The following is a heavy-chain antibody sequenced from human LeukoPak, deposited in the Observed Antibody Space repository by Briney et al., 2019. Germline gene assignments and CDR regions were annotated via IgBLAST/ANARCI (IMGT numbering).Heavy chain of an antibody. CDR1: GFTFSSYA. Sequence: GGSLRLSCAASGFTFSSYAMHWVRQAPGKGLEWVSGISWNSGSIGYADSVKGRFTISRDNAKNSLYLQMNSLRAEDTALYYCAKDENHYGDPIYYFDYWGQGTLVTVSS. CDR2: ISWNSGSI. J-gene: IGHJ4*02. D-gene: IGHD4-17*01. CDR3: AKDENHYGDPIYYFDY. V-gene: IGHV3-9*01.